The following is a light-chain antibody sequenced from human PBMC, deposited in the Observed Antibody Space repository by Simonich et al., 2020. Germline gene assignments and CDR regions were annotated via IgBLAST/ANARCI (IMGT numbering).Light chain of an antibody. V-gene: IGLV6-57*03. CDR1: RGSIASNY. CDR2: EDN. CDR3: QSYDSSIWV. J-gene: IGLJ3*02. Sequence: NFMLTQPHSVSESPGKTVTISCTRSRGSIASNYVQWYQQRPGSAPTTVIYEDNQRPSGVPDRCSGSIDSSSNSASLTISGLKTEDEADYYCQSYDSSIWVFGGGTKLTVL.